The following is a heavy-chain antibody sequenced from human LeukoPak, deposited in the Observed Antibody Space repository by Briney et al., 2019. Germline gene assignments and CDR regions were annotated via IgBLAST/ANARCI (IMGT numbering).Heavy chain of an antibody. V-gene: IGHV1-2*02. CDR3: ARVVTCSGGSCYSHFDY. D-gene: IGHD2-15*01. CDR2: INPNSGGT. CDR1: VYTFTVCY. J-gene: IGHJ4*02. Sequence: ASVTVSFKASVYTFTVCYMHWVRQAPGQGLEWMGWINPNSGGTNYAQKFQGRVTMTRDTSISTAYMELSRLRSDDTAVYYCARVVTCSGGSCYSHFDYWGQGTLVTVSS.